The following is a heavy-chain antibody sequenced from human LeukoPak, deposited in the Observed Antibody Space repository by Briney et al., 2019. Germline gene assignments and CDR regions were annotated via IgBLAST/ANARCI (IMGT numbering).Heavy chain of an antibody. CDR2: IRYDGSNK. CDR3: ARELQRPLDY. Sequence: GGSLRLSCAAPGFTFSSYGMHWVRQAPGKGLEWVAFIRYDGSNKYYADSVKGRFTISRDNSKNTLYLQMNSLRAEDTAVYYCARELQRPLDYWGQGVLVTVSS. CDR1: GFTFSSYG. D-gene: IGHD4-11*01. V-gene: IGHV3-30*02. J-gene: IGHJ4*02.